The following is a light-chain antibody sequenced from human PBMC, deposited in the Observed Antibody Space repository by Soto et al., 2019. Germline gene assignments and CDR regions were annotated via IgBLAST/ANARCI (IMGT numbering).Light chain of an antibody. CDR1: SGHSTYA. Sequence: QSVLTQSPSASASLGASVKLTCTLSSGHSTYAIAWHQQQSEKGPRFLMKINSDGSHSKGDGFFDRFSGSSSGAERHLTIAALQSEDEADYFCQSLGTGIQVFGAGTKVTVL. V-gene: IGLV4-69*01. J-gene: IGLJ3*02. CDR2: INSDGSH. CDR3: QSLGTGIQV.